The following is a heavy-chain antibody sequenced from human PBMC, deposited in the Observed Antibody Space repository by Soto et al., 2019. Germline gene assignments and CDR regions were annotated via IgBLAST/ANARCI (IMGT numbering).Heavy chain of an antibody. CDR1: GFTFSSYG. Sequence: GGSLRLSCAASGFTFSSYGMHWVRQAPGKGLEWVAVISYDGSNKYYADSVKGRFTISRDNSKNTPYLQMNSLRAEDTAVYYCARDVYTAMARGYFDYWGQGTLVTVSS. J-gene: IGHJ4*02. CDR2: ISYDGSNK. D-gene: IGHD5-18*01. CDR3: ARDVYTAMARGYFDY. V-gene: IGHV3-30*03.